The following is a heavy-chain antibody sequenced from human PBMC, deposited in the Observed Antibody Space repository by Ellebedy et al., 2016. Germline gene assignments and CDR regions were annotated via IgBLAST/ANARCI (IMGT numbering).Heavy chain of an antibody. CDR1: GFTFSNAW. Sequence: GESLKISCAASGFTFSNAWMNPVRQAPGKGMEWVGRIKSKTDGGAADYAAPVKGRFTISRDDSKNTLYLQMNSLKTEDTAVYFCTTVYRYNYDSVWGQGTLVTVSS. CDR2: IKSKTDGGAA. V-gene: IGHV3-15*01. J-gene: IGHJ4*02. CDR3: TTVYRYNYDSV. D-gene: IGHD5-18*01.